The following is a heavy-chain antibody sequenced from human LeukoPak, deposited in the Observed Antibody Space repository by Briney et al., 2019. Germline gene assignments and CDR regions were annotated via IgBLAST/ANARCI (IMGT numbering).Heavy chain of an antibody. Sequence: GSLRLSCAASGFTFSSYAMSWVRQAPGKGLEWVSAISGSGGSTYYADSVKGRFTISRDNSKNTLYLQMNSLRAEDTAVYYCAKRIEPCCSSTSCYTIGFDYWGQGTLVTVSS. CDR1: GFTFSSYA. CDR3: AKRIEPCCSSTSCYTIGFDY. D-gene: IGHD2-2*02. J-gene: IGHJ4*02. V-gene: IGHV3-23*01. CDR2: ISGSGGST.